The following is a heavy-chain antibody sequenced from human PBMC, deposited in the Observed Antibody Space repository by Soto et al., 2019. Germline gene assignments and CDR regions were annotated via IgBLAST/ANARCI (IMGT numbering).Heavy chain of an antibody. CDR1: GFTFSTYT. V-gene: IGHV3-23*03. J-gene: IGHJ4*02. CDR2: IFPGGST. CDR3: AKDRQPDGIWTFDL. Sequence: GGSLRLSCAASGFTFSTYTMNWVRQAPWKGLEWVAGIFPGGSTYYANSVKGRFTISRDHSQSSVFLQMSSLRDEDTAVYYCAKDRQPDGIWTFDLWGQGTLVTVYS. D-gene: IGHD3-9*01.